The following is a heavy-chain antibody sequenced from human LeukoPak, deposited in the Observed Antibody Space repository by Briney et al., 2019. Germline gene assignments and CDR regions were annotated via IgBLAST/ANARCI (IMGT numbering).Heavy chain of an antibody. CDR3: ARGSGYLYYFDY. CDR2: INAGNGNT. J-gene: IGHJ4*02. V-gene: IGHV1-3*01. Sequence: GSVKVSCKASGYTFTSYAMHWVRQAPGQRLEWMGWINAGNGNTKYSQKFQGRVTITRDTSASTAYMELSSLRSEDTAVYYCARGSGYLYYFDYWGQGTLVTVSS. D-gene: IGHD3-22*01. CDR1: GYTFTSYA.